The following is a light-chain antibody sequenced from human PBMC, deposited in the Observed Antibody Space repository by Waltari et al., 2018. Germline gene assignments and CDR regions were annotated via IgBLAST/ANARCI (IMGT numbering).Light chain of an antibody. CDR3: QQYHSYSSVT. V-gene: IGKV1-8*01. J-gene: IGKJ4*01. CDR2: AAS. Sequence: AIRMTQSPPSISASTGDRVTITCRASQGISTYLAWNQQKPGKAPKLLIYAASTLESGVSSRFGGSGSGTDFTLTIRDLQSEDLATYYCQQYHSYSSVTFGGGTKVEIK. CDR1: QGISTY.